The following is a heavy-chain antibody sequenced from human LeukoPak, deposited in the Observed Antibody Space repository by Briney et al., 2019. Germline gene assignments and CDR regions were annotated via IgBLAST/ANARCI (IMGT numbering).Heavy chain of an antibody. J-gene: IGHJ5*01. CDR1: GYSFTNYW. CDR2: THPSDSHT. CDR3: ARDLGYSSGWFDS. Sequence: PGGSLRLSCKGSGYSFTNYWIAWVRQMPGKGLEWMGITHPSDSHTRYSPSFQGQVTISADKSINTAYLQWSSLKASDTAMYYCARDLGYSSGWFDSWGQGTLVTVSS. D-gene: IGHD6-19*01. V-gene: IGHV5-51*01.